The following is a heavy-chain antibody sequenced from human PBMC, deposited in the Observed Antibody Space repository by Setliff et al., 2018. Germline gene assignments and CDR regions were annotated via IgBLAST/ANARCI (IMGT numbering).Heavy chain of an antibody. CDR2: IYHSGST. J-gene: IGHJ4*02. D-gene: IGHD3-16*02. V-gene: IGHV4-34*09. CDR3: ARDNNPGYRGYWGRFDY. CDR1: GGSFSGYY. Sequence: SETLSLTCAVYGGSFSGYYWSWIRQPPGKGLEWIGEIYHSGSTNYNPSLKSRVTISVDTSKNQFSLKLSSVTAADTAVYYCARDNNPGYRGYWGRFDYWGQGTLVTVSS.